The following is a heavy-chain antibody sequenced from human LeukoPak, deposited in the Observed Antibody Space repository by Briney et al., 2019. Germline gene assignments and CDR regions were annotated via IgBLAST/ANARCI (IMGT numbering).Heavy chain of an antibody. D-gene: IGHD4-17*01. J-gene: IGHJ3*02. Sequence: GGSLRLSCAASGFTVSTNYMNWVRQAPGKGLEWVSVIYSAGSTYYADSVKGRFAISRDNSKNTLYPQMNSLRAEDTAVYYCANTADHGYFYGAFHIWGQGTMVTVSS. CDR2: IYSAGST. CDR3: ANTADHGYFYGAFHI. V-gene: IGHV3-53*05. CDR1: GFTVSTNY.